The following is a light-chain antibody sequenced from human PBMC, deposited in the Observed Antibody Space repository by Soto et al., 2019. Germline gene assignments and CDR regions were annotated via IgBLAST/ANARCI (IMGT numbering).Light chain of an antibody. CDR1: QSILTY. CDR3: QQSYNPPWT. CDR2: AAS. Sequence: DIQLTQSPSSLSASVGDRSTITCRASQSILTYLNWFQQKPGRSPKLLMYAASNLQRGVPSRFSGSGSGTDFTLTISSLQPEDFATYFCQQSYNPPWTFGQGTKVEI. V-gene: IGKV1-39*01. J-gene: IGKJ1*01.